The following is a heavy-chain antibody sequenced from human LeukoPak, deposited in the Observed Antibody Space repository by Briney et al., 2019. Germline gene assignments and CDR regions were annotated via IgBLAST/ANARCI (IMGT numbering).Heavy chain of an antibody. CDR2: ISGSGGST. V-gene: IGHV3-23*01. CDR3: AKRYCSGGSCSPQFDY. Sequence: GGSLRLSCAASGFTFSSYAMSWVRQAPGKGLEWVSAISGSGGSTYYADSVEGRFTISRDNSKNTLYLQMNSLRAEDTAVYYCAKRYCSGGSCSPQFDYWGQGTLVTVSS. CDR1: GFTFSSYA. D-gene: IGHD2-15*01. J-gene: IGHJ4*02.